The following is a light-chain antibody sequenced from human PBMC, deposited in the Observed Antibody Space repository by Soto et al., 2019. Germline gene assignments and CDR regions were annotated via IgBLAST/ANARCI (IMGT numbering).Light chain of an antibody. CDR3: QQYGSSGT. CDR1: ERISSD. Sequence: EIVMTQCPATLSVSPGERATLSCRASERISSDVAWYQQKPGQAPRLLIYGASTRVTGIPARFSGSGSGTDFTLTISRLEPEDFAVYYCQQYGSSGTFGQGTKVDIK. V-gene: IGKV3-15*01. CDR2: GAS. J-gene: IGKJ1*01.